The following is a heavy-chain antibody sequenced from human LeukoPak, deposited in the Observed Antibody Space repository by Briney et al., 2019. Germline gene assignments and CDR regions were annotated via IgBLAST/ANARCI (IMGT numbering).Heavy chain of an antibody. CDR3: AKHMHEYTFYLLDY. V-gene: IGHV3-23*01. Sequence: GGSLRLSCAASGFTISNNYMSWVRQAPGKGLEWVSSISGSGGNTYYADSVKGRFTISRDNSKSTLFLQMNSLRGEDTAIYYCAKHMHEYTFYLLDYWGQGTQVTVSS. D-gene: IGHD2/OR15-2a*01. CDR1: GFTISNNY. J-gene: IGHJ4*02. CDR2: ISGSGGNT.